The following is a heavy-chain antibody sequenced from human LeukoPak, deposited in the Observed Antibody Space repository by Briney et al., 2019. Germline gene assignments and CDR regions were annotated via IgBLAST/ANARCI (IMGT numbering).Heavy chain of an antibody. V-gene: IGHV2-5*02. D-gene: IGHD7-27*01. J-gene: IGHJ4*02. CDR3: ALTQFNWVFDY. Sequence: GPSDLNPPPTLTLTFTFSGFGPGTSGVGVGWIRQPPVKALEWLALIYWDDDKRYSPSLKSRLTITTDTTKNQVVLTMTNMDPVDTATYYCALTQFNWVFDYWGQGTLVTVSS. CDR1: GFGPGTSGVG. CDR2: IYWDDDK.